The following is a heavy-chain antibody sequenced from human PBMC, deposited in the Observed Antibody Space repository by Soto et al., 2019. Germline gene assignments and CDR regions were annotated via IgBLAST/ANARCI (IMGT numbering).Heavy chain of an antibody. V-gene: IGHV3-7*01. Sequence: EVPLVESGGGLVQPGESLRLSCAASGFSFTSHWMSWVRQAPGKGLEWVATIKRDGSASYYLGSVKGRFTISRDNANDSFFLEMTSLRAEDTAVYYCARDQGREILASSFDFWGQGTNVTVSS. CDR2: IKRDGSAS. CDR3: ARDQGREILASSFDF. J-gene: IGHJ3*01. D-gene: IGHD5-12*01. CDR1: GFSFTSHW.